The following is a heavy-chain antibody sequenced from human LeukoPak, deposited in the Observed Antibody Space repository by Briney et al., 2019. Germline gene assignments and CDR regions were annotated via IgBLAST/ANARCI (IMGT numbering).Heavy chain of an antibody. CDR1: GGSFSGYY. D-gene: IGHD6-13*01. J-gene: IGHJ6*03. CDR2: INHSGST. Sequence: SETLSLTCAVYGGSFSGYYWSWIRQPPGKWLEWIGEINHSGSTNYNPSLKSRVTISVNTSKNQFSLKLSSVTAADTAVYYCARADSSSPNYYYYYYMDVWGKGTTVTVSS. CDR3: ARADSSSPNYYYYYYMDV. V-gene: IGHV4-34*01.